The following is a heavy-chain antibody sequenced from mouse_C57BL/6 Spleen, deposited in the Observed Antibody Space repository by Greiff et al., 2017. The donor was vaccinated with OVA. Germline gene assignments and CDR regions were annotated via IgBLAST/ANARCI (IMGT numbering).Heavy chain of an antibody. D-gene: IGHD2-4*01. CDR1: GYTFTSYW. J-gene: IGHJ4*01. CDR3: ARSGGYDYDVTSYYYAMDY. V-gene: IGHV1-53*01. Sequence: QVQLQQPGTELVKPGASVKLSCKASGYTFTSYWMHWVKQRPGQGLEWIGNINPSNGGTNYNEKFKSKATLTVDKSSSTAYMQLSSLTSEDSAVYYCARSGGYDYDVTSYYYAMDYWGQGTSVTVSS. CDR2: INPSNGGT.